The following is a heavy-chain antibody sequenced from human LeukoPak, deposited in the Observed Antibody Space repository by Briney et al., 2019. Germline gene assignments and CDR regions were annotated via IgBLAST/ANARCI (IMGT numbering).Heavy chain of an antibody. D-gene: IGHD3-9*01. CDR1: GFTFDDYG. J-gene: IGHJ4*02. Sequence: SGGSLRLSCAASGFTFDDYGMSWVRQAPGKGLEWVSGINWNGGSTGYADSVKGRFTISRDNAKNSLYLQMNSLRAEDTALYHCARVVNYDILTGSSTGIVFDYWGQGTLVTVSS. V-gene: IGHV3-20*01. CDR2: INWNGGST. CDR3: ARVVNYDILTGSSTGIVFDY.